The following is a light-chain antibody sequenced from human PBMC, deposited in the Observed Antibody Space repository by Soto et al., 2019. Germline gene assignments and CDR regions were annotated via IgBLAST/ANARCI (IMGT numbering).Light chain of an antibody. CDR1: QSVRSS. Sequence: EIVLTQSPATLSLSPGERATPSCRATQSVRSSLAWYLQQPGQAPRLLIYDASKRATGIPARFSGSGSGTDFTLTISSLEPKDFAVYYCQKRSNWPGTFGQGTKVEIK. J-gene: IGKJ1*01. V-gene: IGKV3-11*01. CDR3: QKRSNWPGT. CDR2: DAS.